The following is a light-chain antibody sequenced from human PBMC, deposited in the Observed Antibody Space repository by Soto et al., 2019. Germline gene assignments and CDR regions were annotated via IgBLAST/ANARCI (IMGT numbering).Light chain of an antibody. CDR3: QQYGSSPPT. J-gene: IGKJ4*01. CDR1: ETVRNNY. Sequence: EIVLTQSPGTLSVPLGETATLPCRASETVRNNYVAWYQQKPGQAPRLLIYGATNRAAGVSDNFSGGGSGTDFTLTSFSLEPEDIAIYICQQYGSSPPTFGGGTKLEIK. V-gene: IGKV3-20*01. CDR2: GAT.